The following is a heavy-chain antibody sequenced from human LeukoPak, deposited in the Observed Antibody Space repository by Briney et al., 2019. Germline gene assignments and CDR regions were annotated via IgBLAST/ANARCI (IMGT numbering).Heavy chain of an antibody. CDR2: ISGSGGST. Sequence: GGSLRLSCAASGFTFSSYSMNWVRQAPGKGLEWVSAISGSGGSTYYADSVKGRFTISRDNSKNTLYLQMNSLRAEDTAVYYCAKDQVALPRSYFDYWGQGTLVTVSS. D-gene: IGHD2-15*01. CDR3: AKDQVALPRSYFDY. J-gene: IGHJ4*02. CDR1: GFTFSSYS. V-gene: IGHV3-23*01.